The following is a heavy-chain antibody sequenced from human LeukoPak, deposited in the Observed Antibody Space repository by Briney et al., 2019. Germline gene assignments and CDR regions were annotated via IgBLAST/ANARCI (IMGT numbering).Heavy chain of an antibody. CDR3: TSLGGMVYATGALDY. CDR1: GDSVSSNSAA. Sequence: SQTLSLTCAISGDSVSSNSAAWNWIRQSPSRGLEWLGRTYYRSKWYNDYAVSVKSRITINPDTSKNQFSLQLNSVTPEDTAVYYCTSLGGMVYATGALDYWGQGTLVTVSS. CDR2: TYYRSKWYN. V-gene: IGHV6-1*01. J-gene: IGHJ4*02. D-gene: IGHD2-8*01.